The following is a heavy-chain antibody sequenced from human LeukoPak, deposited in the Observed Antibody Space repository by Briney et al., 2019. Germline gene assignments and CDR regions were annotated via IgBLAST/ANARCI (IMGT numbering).Heavy chain of an antibody. J-gene: IGHJ4*02. D-gene: IGHD6-25*01. Sequence: PGGSLRLSCAASGFTISRYAMSWVRQAPGKGLEWVSDINGSGGSTYYADSVRGRFTISRDNSKNTLYLQMNSLRAEATALYSCAKGAGCSSARVFDYWGQGTLVTVSS. CDR3: AKGAGCSSARVFDY. V-gene: IGHV3-23*01. CDR1: GFTISRYA. CDR2: INGSGGST.